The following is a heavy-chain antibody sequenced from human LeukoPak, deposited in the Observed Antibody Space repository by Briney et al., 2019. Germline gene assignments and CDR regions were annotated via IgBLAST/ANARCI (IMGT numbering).Heavy chain of an antibody. CDR2: ISISSSYI. D-gene: IGHD3-9*01. CDR3: ARDSDWDDAFDI. J-gene: IGHJ3*02. V-gene: IGHV3-21*01. CDR1: GFTFRSYS. Sequence: GGSLRLSCAASGFTFRSYSMNWVPQAPGKALEGVSSISISSSYIYYADSLKGRFTISRDNAKNSLYLQMNSLRAEDTAVYYCARDSDWDDAFDIWGQGTMVTVSS.